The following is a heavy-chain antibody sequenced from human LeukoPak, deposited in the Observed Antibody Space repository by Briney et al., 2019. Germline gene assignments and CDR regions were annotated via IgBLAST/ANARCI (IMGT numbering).Heavy chain of an antibody. V-gene: IGHV3-11*04. CDR3: ARDDYVRGSYRLIDY. CDR2: ISSSGSTI. CDR1: GFTFSDYY. D-gene: IGHD3-16*02. Sequence: PGGSLRLSCAASGFTFSDYYMSWICQAPGKGLEWVSHISSSGSTIYYADSVRGRFTVSRDNAENSVYLQMNSLRAEDTAVYYCARDDYVRGSYRLIDYWGQGTLVTVSS. J-gene: IGHJ4*02.